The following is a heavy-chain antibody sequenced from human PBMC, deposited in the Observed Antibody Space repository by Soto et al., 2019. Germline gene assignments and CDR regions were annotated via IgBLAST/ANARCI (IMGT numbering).Heavy chain of an antibody. CDR3: ASEDRRSWYRFDY. V-gene: IGHV4-30-4*01. Sequence: QVQLQESGPGLVKPSQTLSLTCTVSSDSGSTSSGDYYWNWIRQPPGKGLVWIGDIYYGGSTNHNPSLKSRVTISVDTSKNQFSLQLTSVTAADTAVYYCASEDRRSWYRFDYWGQGTLGTVSS. CDR1: SDSGSTSSGDYY. J-gene: IGHJ4*02. D-gene: IGHD6-13*01. CDR2: IYYGGST.